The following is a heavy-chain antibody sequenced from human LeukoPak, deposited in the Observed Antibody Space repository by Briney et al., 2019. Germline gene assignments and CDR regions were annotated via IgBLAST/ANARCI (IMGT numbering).Heavy chain of an antibody. D-gene: IGHD3-10*01. CDR1: GGSISSYY. J-gene: IGHJ3*02. CDR2: IYYSGST. CDR3: AGEVHGTEAAFDI. V-gene: IGHV4-59*01. Sequence: SETLSLTCTVSGGSISSYYWSWIRQPPGKGLEWIGYIYYSGSTNYNPSLKSRVTISVDTSKNQFSLKLSSWTAADTAVYYCAGEVHGTEAAFDIWGQGTMVTVSS.